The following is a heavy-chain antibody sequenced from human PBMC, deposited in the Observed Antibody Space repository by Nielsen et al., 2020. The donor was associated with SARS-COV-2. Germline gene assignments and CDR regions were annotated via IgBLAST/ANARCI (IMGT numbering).Heavy chain of an antibody. J-gene: IGHJ6*02. D-gene: IGHD3-3*01. V-gene: IGHV3-21*01. CDR3: ARDAGLLEITIFGVVSKGYGMDV. CDR2: ISRSSSYI. CDR1: GFTFSSNS. Sequence: GGSLRLSCAASGFTFSSNSMNWVRQAPGKGLEGVSSISRSSSYIYYADPVKGRFTISRDNAKNSLYLQMNSLRAEDTAVYYCARDAGLLEITIFGVVSKGYGMDVWGQGTTVTVSS.